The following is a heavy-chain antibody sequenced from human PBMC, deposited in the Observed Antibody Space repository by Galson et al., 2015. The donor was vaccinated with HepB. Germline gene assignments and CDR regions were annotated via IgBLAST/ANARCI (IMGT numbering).Heavy chain of an antibody. CDR2: ITGRGDIT. Sequence: SLRLSCAASGFTFSIYAMSWVRQAPGKGLEWVSIITGRGDITYYADSVKGRFTISRDNSKNTLYLQMNSLRAEDTAVYYCAMYCSSTSCSGPTYYYYGMDVWGQGTTVTVSS. CDR1: GFTFSIYA. V-gene: IGHV3-23*01. J-gene: IGHJ6*02. D-gene: IGHD2-2*01. CDR3: AMYCSSTSCSGPTYYYYGMDV.